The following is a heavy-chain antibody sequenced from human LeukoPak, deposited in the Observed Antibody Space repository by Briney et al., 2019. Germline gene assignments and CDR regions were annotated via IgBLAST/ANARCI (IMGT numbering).Heavy chain of an antibody. Sequence: GGSLRPSCAASGFTFNTYAMSWVRQAPGKGLEWVSAISDSGGSAYYADSVKGRFTISRDNAKNSLYLQMNSLRAEDTAVYYCAVGGYDFPFDYWGQGTLVTVSS. D-gene: IGHD5-12*01. CDR1: GFTFNTYA. CDR2: ISDSGGSA. J-gene: IGHJ4*02. V-gene: IGHV3-23*01. CDR3: AVGGYDFPFDY.